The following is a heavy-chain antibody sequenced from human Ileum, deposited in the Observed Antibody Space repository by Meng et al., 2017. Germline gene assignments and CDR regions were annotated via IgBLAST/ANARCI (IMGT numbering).Heavy chain of an antibody. J-gene: IGHJ4*02. CDR3: ARHGGYSQDF. CDR2: ISHSGSA. CDR1: SGSISSNTY. V-gene: IGHV4-4*02. Sequence: VLLQRPGPVLLWPSGTLSLTCAVSSGSISSNTYWSWVRQPPGKGLEWIGQISHSGSAYYNPSLKSRVTMSVDKSKSQFSLMLTSVTAADTAIYYCARHGGYSQDFWGQGTLVTVSS. D-gene: IGHD4-23*01.